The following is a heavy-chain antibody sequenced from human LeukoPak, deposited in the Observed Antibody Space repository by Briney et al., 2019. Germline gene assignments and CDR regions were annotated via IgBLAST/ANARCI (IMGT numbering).Heavy chain of an antibody. CDR3: ARVPSSYDILTGYLDV. Sequence: GGSLRLSCAASGFTFNSYAMSWIRQAPGKGLEGVSVISGSGGTTYYADSVKGWVTLSRDLSENTLSLQMNILSAHDTAVYYCARVPSSYDILTGYLDVWGQGTTVTVSS. J-gene: IGHJ6*02. CDR2: ISGSGGTT. CDR1: GFTFNSYA. D-gene: IGHD3-9*01. V-gene: IGHV3-23*01.